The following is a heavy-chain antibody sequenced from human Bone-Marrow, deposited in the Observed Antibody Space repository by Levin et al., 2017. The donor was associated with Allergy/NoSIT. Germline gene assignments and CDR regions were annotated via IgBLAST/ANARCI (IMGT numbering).Heavy chain of an antibody. V-gene: IGHV4-39*01. Sequence: SQTLSLTCSVSGASLNSSLHYWGWVRQPPGKGLEWIGCIYYTGIAFYNMSLEDRVTMSIDTPNNQLSLKLRSVTAADMAVYFCARQYGDPPLWGQGVLVTVSS. CDR1: GASLNSSLHY. J-gene: IGHJ4*02. CDR2: IYYTGIA. D-gene: IGHD2-21*02. CDR3: ARQYGDPPL.